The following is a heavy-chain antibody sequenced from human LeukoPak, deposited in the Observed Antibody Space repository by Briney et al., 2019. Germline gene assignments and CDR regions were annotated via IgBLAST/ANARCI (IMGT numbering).Heavy chain of an antibody. V-gene: IGHV3-23*01. CDR2: ISGSGGST. J-gene: IGHJ3*02. CDR1: GFTFSSYA. Sequence: GGSLRLSCAASGFTFSSYAMSWVRQAPGKRLGWVSAISGSGGSTYYADSVKGRFTISRDNSKNTLYLQMNSLRAEDTAVYYCAKDYVRGKGALGAFDIWGQGTMVTVSS. CDR3: AKDYVRGKGALGAFDI. D-gene: IGHD1-26*01.